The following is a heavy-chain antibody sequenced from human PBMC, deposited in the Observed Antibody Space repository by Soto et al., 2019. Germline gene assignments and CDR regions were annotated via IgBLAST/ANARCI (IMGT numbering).Heavy chain of an antibody. V-gene: IGHV3-23*01. D-gene: IGHD2-8*01. Sequence: GGSLRLSCAASGFTFSSYAMSWVRQAPGKGLEWVSAISGSGGSTYYADSVKGRFTISRDNSKNTLYLQMNSLRAEDTAVYYCAKCRDIVLMAEPEYYMDVWGKGTTVTVSS. CDR2: ISGSGGST. J-gene: IGHJ6*03. CDR1: GFTFSSYA. CDR3: AKCRDIVLMAEPEYYMDV.